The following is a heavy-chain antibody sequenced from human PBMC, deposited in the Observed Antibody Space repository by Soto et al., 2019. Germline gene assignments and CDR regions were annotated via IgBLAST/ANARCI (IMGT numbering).Heavy chain of an antibody. CDR1: GYTFTSYG. CDR3: ARDSIAVAGTFYYYGMDV. CDR2: ISAYNGNT. V-gene: IGHV1-18*01. Sequence: ASVKVSCKASGYTFTSYGISWVRQAPGQGLEWMGWISAYNGNTNYAQKLQGRVTMTTDTSTSTAYMELRSLRSDDTAVYYCARDSIAVAGTFYYYGMDVWGQGTTVTAP. J-gene: IGHJ6*02. D-gene: IGHD6-19*01.